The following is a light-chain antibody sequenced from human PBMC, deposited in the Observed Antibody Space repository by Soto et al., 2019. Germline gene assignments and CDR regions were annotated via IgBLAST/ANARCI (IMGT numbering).Light chain of an antibody. CDR1: QSVSSSY. V-gene: IGKV3-20*01. CDR3: HQYDNAPQT. Sequence: EIVLTQSPGTLSLSPGERATLSCRASQSVSSSYLAWYQQKPGQAPRVVIYGASNRATGIPDRFSGSGSGTDFSLTISSLEPEDFAVYYCHQYDNAPQTFGQGTKVDIK. J-gene: IGKJ2*01. CDR2: GAS.